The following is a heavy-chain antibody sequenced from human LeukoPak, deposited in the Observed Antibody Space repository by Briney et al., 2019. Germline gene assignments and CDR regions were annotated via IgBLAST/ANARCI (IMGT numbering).Heavy chain of an antibody. J-gene: IGHJ4*02. CDR3: ASPDYYDSSGYSPGAGY. V-gene: IGHV5-51*01. CDR2: IYPGDSDT. CDR1: GYSFTSYW. D-gene: IGHD3-22*01. Sequence: GESLKISCKGSGYSFTSYWIGWVPQMPGKGLEWMGIIYPGDSDTRYSPSFQGQVTISADKSITTAYLQWSSLKASDTAMYYCASPDYYDSSGYSPGAGYWGQGTLVTVSS.